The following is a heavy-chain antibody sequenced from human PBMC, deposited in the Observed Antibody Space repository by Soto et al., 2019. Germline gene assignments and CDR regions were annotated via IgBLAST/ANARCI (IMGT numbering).Heavy chain of an antibody. CDR3: AREGYYYDSSGYLPKFDY. CDR1: GFTFSSYA. J-gene: IGHJ4*02. D-gene: IGHD3-22*01. Sequence: PGGSLRLSCAASGFTFSSYAMHWVRQAPGKGLEWVAVISYDGSNKYYADSVKGRFTISRDNSKNTLYLQMNSLRAEDTAVYYCAREGYYYDSSGYLPKFDYWGQGTLVTVSS. V-gene: IGHV3-30-3*01. CDR2: ISYDGSNK.